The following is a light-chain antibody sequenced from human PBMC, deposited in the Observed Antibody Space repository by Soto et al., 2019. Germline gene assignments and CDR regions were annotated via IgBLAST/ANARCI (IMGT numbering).Light chain of an antibody. V-gene: IGKV3-20*01. CDR3: QQSHNTWT. CDR2: GAS. CDR1: QSVSSSY. J-gene: IGKJ1*01. Sequence: EIVLTQSPGTLSFSPGEIATLSCSASQSVSSSYLAWYQQKPGQAPRLLIYGASSRATGIPDRFSGSGSGTDFTLTISSLQPEDFATYYCQQSHNTWTCGQGTKGDIK.